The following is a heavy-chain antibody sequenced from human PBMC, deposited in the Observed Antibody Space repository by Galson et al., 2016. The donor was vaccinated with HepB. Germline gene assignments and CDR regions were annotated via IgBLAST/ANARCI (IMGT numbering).Heavy chain of an antibody. CDR1: GFTFSSYA. CDR3: TKDRIDSSGWIRDY. CDR2: IGGSGVSR. V-gene: IGHV3-23*01. D-gene: IGHD6-19*01. Sequence: SLRLSCAASGFTFSSYAMSWVRQAPGKGLQWVSAIGGSGVSRYYADSVQGRFTLSRDNPKNTLYLQMSSLRDEDTAVYYCTKDRIDSSGWIRDYWGQGTLVTVST. J-gene: IGHJ4*02.